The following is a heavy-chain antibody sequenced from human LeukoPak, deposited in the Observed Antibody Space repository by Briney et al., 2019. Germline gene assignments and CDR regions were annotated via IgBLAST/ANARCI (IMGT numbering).Heavy chain of an antibody. J-gene: IGHJ4*02. CDR1: GFTFSSYW. Sequence: PGGSLRLSCTASGFTFSSYWMQWVRQAPAKGLVWVSRINSDGSSPSYADSVKGRFTISRDNSKNTLYLQMNNLSAEDTAVYYCARETSGSFPYWGQGTLVTVSS. CDR3: ARETSGSFPY. V-gene: IGHV3-74*01. D-gene: IGHD2-15*01. CDR2: INSDGSSP.